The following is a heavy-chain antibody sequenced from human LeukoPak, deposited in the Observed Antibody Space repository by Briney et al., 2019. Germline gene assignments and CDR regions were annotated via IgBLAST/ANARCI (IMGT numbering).Heavy chain of an antibody. J-gene: IGHJ6*02. V-gene: IGHV3-48*02. CDR1: GFTFRSYS. Sequence: GGSLRLSCAAPGFTFRSYSMNWFRQAPGKGLEWVSYISSSSSTIYYADSVKGRSTISRDNAKNSLYLQMNSLRDEDTAVYYCARDGAAYYYYYGMDVWGQGTTVTVSS. CDR2: ISSSSSTI. D-gene: IGHD3-16*01. CDR3: ARDGAAYYYYYGMDV.